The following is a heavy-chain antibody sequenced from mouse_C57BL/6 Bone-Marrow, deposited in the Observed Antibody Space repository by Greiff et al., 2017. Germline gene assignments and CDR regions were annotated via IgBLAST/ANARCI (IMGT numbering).Heavy chain of an antibody. V-gene: IGHV5-6*01. CDR1: GFTFSSYG. J-gene: IGHJ3*01. CDR2: ISSGGSYT. CDR3: ARLYPFAY. Sequence: EVMLVESGGDLVKPGGSLKLSCAASGFTFSSYGMSWVRQTPDKRLEWVATISSGGSYTYYPDSVKGRFTISRDNAKNTLYLQMSSLKSEDTAMYYCARLYPFAYWGQGTLVTVSA.